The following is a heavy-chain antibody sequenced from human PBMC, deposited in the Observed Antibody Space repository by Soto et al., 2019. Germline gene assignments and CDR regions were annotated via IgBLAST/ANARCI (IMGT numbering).Heavy chain of an antibody. D-gene: IGHD3-3*01. Sequence: QVQLQQWGAGLLKPSETLSLTCAVYGGSFSSYYWSWIRQPPGKGLEWIGVINHSGSTNYDPSLKSPVTISIDTSKNQASLTLSSVTAADTAVYYCARGEPRFMEWLLLSEYFDPWGQGTLVTVSS. V-gene: IGHV4-34*01. CDR2: INHSGST. CDR1: GGSFSSYY. J-gene: IGHJ5*02. CDR3: ARGEPRFMEWLLLSEYFDP.